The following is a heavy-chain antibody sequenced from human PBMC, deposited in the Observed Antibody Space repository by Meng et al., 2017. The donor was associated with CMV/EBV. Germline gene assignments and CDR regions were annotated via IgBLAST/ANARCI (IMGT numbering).Heavy chain of an antibody. CDR1: GFTFGSYS. J-gene: IGHJ4*02. CDR3: ARGFSITALSDY. V-gene: IGHV3-21*01. D-gene: IGHD1-14*01. Sequence: GESLKISCAASGFTFGSYSMNWVRQAPGKGLEWVSSISSSSSYIYYADSVKGRFTISRDNAKNSLYLKMNSLRAEDTAVYYCARGFSITALSDYWGQGTLVTVSS. CDR2: ISSSSSYI.